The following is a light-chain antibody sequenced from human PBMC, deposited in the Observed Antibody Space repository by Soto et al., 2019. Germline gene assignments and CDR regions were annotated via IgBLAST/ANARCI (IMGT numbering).Light chain of an antibody. CDR2: DVT. Sequence: QSALTQPASVSGSPGQSITISCTGTSSDVGGYNYVSWYQQHPGKAPKLVIHDVTDRPSGVSNRFSGSKSGNTASLTISGRQAEDEGEYYCSSYTTSSTVVFGGGTKLTVL. CDR3: SSYTTSSTVV. J-gene: IGLJ2*01. CDR1: SSDVGGYNY. V-gene: IGLV2-14*03.